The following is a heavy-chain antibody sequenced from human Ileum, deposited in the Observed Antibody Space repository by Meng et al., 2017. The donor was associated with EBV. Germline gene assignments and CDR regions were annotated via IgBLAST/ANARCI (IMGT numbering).Heavy chain of an antibody. Sequence: ESGPGRVKRSESLSLTSAVSVGSSRSSHWWSWVRQPPGKGREWIGEIYHSGSTNYNPSLKSRVTTSVDKSKNQFSLNLSSVTAADTAVYYCARVGQWLPIDYWGQRTLVTVSS. CDR3: ARVGQWLPIDY. CDR1: VGSSRSSHW. D-gene: IGHD6-19*01. V-gene: IGHV4-4*02. J-gene: IGHJ4*02. CDR2: IYHSGST.